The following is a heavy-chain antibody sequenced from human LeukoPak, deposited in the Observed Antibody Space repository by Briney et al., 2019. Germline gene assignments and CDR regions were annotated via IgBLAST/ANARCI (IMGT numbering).Heavy chain of an antibody. J-gene: IGHJ6*02. V-gene: IGHV4-59*08. CDR1: GGSISSYY. Sequence: SETLSLTCTVSGGSISSYYWSWIRQPPGKGLEWIGYIYYSGSTNYNPSLKSRVTISVDTSKNQFSLKLSSVTAAATAVYYCARHGGSGSYYTYYYYGMDVWGQGTTVTVSS. D-gene: IGHD3-10*01. CDR3: ARHGGSGSYYTYYYYGMDV. CDR2: IYYSGST.